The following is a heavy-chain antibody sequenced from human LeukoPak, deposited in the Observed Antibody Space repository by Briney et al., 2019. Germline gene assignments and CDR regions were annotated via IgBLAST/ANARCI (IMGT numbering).Heavy chain of an antibody. J-gene: IGHJ4*02. CDR3: ARDLGIAAAPQGY. CDR1: GFTVSSSY. Sequence: GGSLRLSCAASGFTVSSSYMSWVRQAPGKGLEWVSSVYSGGNTYYADSVKGRFTISRDNSRNMVYLQMNSLRAEDTAVYYCARDLGIAAAPQGYWGRGTLVTVSS. D-gene: IGHD6-13*01. CDR2: VYSGGNT. V-gene: IGHV3-53*01.